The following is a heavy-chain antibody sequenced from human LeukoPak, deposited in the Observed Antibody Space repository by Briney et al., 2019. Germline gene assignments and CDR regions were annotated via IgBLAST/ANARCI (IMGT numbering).Heavy chain of an antibody. CDR2: ISYDGSNK. J-gene: IGHJ4*02. Sequence: GGSLRLSCAASGFTFSSYAMHWVRQAPGKGLEWVAVISYDGSNKYYXDSVXGRFTISRDNSKNTLYLQMNSLRAEDTAVYYCARVGXXYXPPFDYWGQGTLVTVSS. V-gene: IGHV3-30-3*01. CDR1: GFTFSSYA. D-gene: IGHD2/OR15-2a*01. CDR3: ARVGXXYXPPFDY.